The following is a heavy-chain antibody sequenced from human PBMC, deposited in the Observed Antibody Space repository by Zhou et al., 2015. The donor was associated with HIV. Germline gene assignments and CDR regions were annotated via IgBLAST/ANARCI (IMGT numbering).Heavy chain of an antibody. D-gene: IGHD7-27*01. Sequence: QVMLVQSGAEVKKPGASVKVSCRTSGYTFTKYAIHWVRQASGQRLEWMGWINPGNGNTKYSEEFHGRVTITSDTSASTAYIELRSLRSEDTAAYYCAREGWGSWYFDLWGRGTLVSVSS. J-gene: IGHJ2*01. V-gene: IGHV1-3*01. CDR2: INPGNGNT. CDR1: GYTFTKYA. CDR3: AREGWGSWYFDL.